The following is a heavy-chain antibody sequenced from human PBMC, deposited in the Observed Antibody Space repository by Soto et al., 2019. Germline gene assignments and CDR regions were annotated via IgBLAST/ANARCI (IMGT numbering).Heavy chain of an antibody. Sequence: QVQLVESGGGVVQPGRSLRLSCAASGFTFSSYAMHWARQVPGKGLEWVTVIWYDGSDKSYVDSVKGRFTMSRDNDRNRLYLQMNNLRVEDTAIYYCVRGAIRAGRRVPDFDYWGQGTQVTVSS. D-gene: IGHD3-3*01. CDR3: VRGAIRAGRRVPDFDY. CDR1: GFTFSSYA. J-gene: IGHJ4*02. V-gene: IGHV3-33*01. CDR2: IWYDGSDK.